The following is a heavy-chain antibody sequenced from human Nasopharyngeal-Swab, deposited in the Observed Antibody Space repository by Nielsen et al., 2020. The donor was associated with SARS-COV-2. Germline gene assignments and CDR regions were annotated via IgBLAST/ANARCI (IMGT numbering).Heavy chain of an antibody. V-gene: IGHV3-30*02. CDR1: GFTFSSYG. CDR2: IRYDGSNK. J-gene: IGHJ5*02. Sequence: GESLKISCAASGFTFSSYGMHRVRQAPGKGLEWVAFIRYDGSNKYYADSVKGRFTISRDNSKNTLYLQMNSLRAEDTAVYYCAKPNCSSTSCYHRWFDPWGQGTLVTVSS. D-gene: IGHD2-2*01. CDR3: AKPNCSSTSCYHRWFDP.